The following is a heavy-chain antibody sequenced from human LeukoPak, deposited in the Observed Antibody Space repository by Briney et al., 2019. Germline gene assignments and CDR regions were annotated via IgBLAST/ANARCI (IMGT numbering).Heavy chain of an antibody. CDR1: GYSFTSYW. CDR3: ARGDSNNNCWDV. J-gene: IGHJ6*04. Sequence: GESLKISCKGSGYSFTSYWIGWVRQMPGKGLEWMGIIYPADSDTRYSPSLQGQVTISADKSISTAHLQWSSLKATDTAIYYCARGDSNNNCWDVWGKGTTVTVSS. CDR2: IYPADSDT. V-gene: IGHV5-51*01. D-gene: IGHD2-2*01.